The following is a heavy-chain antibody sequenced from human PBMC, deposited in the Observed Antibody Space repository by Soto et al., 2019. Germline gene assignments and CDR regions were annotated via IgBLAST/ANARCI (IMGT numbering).Heavy chain of an antibody. CDR2: IYYSGST. J-gene: IGHJ4*02. CDR1: GGSISSYY. V-gene: IGHV4-59*01. D-gene: IGHD6-13*01. Sequence: LETLSLTCTVSGGSISSYYWSWIRQPPGKGLEWIGYIYYSGSTNYNPSLKSRVTISVDTSKNQFSLKLSSVTAADTAVYYCARAAAIPYFDYWGQGTLVTVSS. CDR3: ARAAAIPYFDY.